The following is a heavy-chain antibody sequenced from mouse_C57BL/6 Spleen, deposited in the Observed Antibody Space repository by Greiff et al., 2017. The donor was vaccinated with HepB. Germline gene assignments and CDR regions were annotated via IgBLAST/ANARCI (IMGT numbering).Heavy chain of an antibody. CDR1: GYTFTSYW. CDR2: IHPNSGST. J-gene: IGHJ4*01. Sequence: QVHVKQPGAELVKPGASVKLSCKASGYTFTSYWMHWVKQRPGQGLEWIGMIHPNSGSTNYNEKFKSKATLTVDKSSSTAYMQLSSLTSEDSAVYYCARGYDYAAMDYWGQGTSVTVSS. V-gene: IGHV1-64*01. CDR3: ARGYDYAAMDY.